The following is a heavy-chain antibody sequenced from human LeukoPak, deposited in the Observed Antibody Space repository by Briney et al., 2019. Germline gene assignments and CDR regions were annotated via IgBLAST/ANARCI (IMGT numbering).Heavy chain of an antibody. J-gene: IGHJ3*02. D-gene: IGHD4-17*01. Sequence: SETLSLTCSVSGGSVSRSFWSWIRQPPGKGREGFGHIYYSGSTNYNPSLKSRVTISVDTSKNHFSLKVTSVTAADTAVYYCARVGPTDDYGDSHDAFDIWGQGTLVAVSS. CDR1: GGSVSRSF. CDR3: ARVGPTDDYGDSHDAFDI. V-gene: IGHV4-59*02. CDR2: IYYSGST.